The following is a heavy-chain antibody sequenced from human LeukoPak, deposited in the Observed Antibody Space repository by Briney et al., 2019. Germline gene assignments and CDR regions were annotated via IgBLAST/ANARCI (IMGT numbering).Heavy chain of an antibody. V-gene: IGHV3-74*01. CDR2: INSDGSST. D-gene: IGHD3-22*01. J-gene: IGHJ6*03. CDR3: ARIHYDSSGYYPLGYYYYYMDV. Sequence: GGSLRLSCAASGFTFSRYIMNWVRQAPGKGLEWVSRINSDGSSTSYADSVKGRFTISRDNAKNTLYLQMNSLRAEDTAVYYCARIHYDSSGYYPLGYYYYYMDVWGKGTTVTISS. CDR1: GFTFSRYI.